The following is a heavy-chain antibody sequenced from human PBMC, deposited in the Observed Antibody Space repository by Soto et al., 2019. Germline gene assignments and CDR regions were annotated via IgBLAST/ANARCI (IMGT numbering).Heavy chain of an antibody. J-gene: IGHJ5*02. D-gene: IGHD3-3*01. V-gene: IGHV4-34*01. CDR2: INHSGST. Sequence: QVQLQQWGAGLLKPSETLSLTCAVYGGSFSGYYWSWIRQHPGKGLEWIGEINHSGSTNYNPSLKSRVTISVDTSKNQFSLKLSSVTAADTAVYYCARGKVYYDFWSGYLCWFDPWGQGTLVTVSS. CDR1: GGSFSGYY. CDR3: ARGKVYYDFWSGYLCWFDP.